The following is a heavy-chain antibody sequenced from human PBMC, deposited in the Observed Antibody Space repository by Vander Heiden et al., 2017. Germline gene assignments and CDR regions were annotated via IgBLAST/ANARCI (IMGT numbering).Heavy chain of an antibody. J-gene: IGHJ4*02. D-gene: IGHD6-19*01. CDR1: GFTFSNYA. CDR2: ISGSGGST. CDR3: AKGAVAGYYFDY. V-gene: IGHV3-23*01. Sequence: VQRLESGGGLVQPGGSLRLSCAASGFTFSNYAMSWVRQAAGKGLECVSTISGSGGSTYNADSVKGRFTISRDNSKNTLYLQMNSLRAEDTAVYYCAKGAVAGYYFDYWGQGTLLTVSS.